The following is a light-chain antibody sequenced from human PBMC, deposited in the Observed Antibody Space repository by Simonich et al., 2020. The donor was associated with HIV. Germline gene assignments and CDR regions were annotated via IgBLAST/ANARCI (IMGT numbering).Light chain of an antibody. CDR3: QQYNNWPLF. CDR2: GAS. V-gene: IGKV3-15*01. Sequence: EIVMTQSPATLSVSPGERATLSCRASQSVNSNLAWYQQKPGQPPRLLIEGASTRATGIPARFSGSGSGTEFTLTISSMQSEDFAVYYCQQYNNWPLFFGQGTKLEMK. CDR1: QSVNSN. J-gene: IGKJ2*01.